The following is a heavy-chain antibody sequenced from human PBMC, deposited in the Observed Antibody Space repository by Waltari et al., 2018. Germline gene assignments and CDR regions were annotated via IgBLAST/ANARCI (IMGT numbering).Heavy chain of an antibody. CDR2: MNPTSGNT. CDR3: ARVRAAGRGGWFDP. Sequence: QVQLVQSGAEVKKPGASVKVSCKASGYTFTSYDINWVRQATGQGLGWMGWMNPTSGNTCYAQKFQGRVTITRNTSISTAYMELSSLRSEDTAVYYCARVRAAGRGGWFDPWGQGTLVTVSS. D-gene: IGHD6-13*01. CDR1: GYTFTSYD. J-gene: IGHJ5*02. V-gene: IGHV1-8*03.